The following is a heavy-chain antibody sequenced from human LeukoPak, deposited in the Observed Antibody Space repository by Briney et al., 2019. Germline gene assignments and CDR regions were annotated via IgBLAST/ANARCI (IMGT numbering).Heavy chain of an antibody. V-gene: IGHV3-74*01. CDR3: ARKYGSGSYYYMDV. J-gene: IGHJ6*03. CDR1: GFTFSSYW. CDR2: INGDGSST. D-gene: IGHD3-10*01. Sequence: GGSLRLSCAASGFTFSSYWMHWVRQAPGKGLVWVSRINGDGSSTSYADSVKGRFTISRDNAKNTLYLQMNSLRAEDTAVYYCARKYGSGSYYYMDVWGKGTTVTVSS.